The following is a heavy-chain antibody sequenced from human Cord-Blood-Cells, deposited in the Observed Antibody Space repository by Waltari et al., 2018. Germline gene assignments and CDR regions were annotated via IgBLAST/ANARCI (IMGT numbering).Heavy chain of an antibody. CDR3: AGSLGSGYYVPDAFDI. CDR1: GGSFSGYY. J-gene: IGHJ3*02. D-gene: IGHD3-3*01. V-gene: IGHV4-34*01. Sequence: QVQLQQRGAGLLKPSETLSLTCAVYGGSFSGYYWSWIRQPPGKGLEWIGEINHSGSTNYNPSLKSRVTISVDTSKNQFSLKLSSVTAADTAVYYCAGSLGSGYYVPDAFDIWGQGTMVTVSS. CDR2: INHSGST.